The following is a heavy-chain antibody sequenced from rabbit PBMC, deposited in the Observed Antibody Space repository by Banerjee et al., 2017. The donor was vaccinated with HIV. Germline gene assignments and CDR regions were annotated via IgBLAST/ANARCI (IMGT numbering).Heavy chain of an antibody. CDR2: IYNSDGST. Sequence: QEQLVESGGGLVQPEGSLTLTCKASGSDISSNAMCWVRQAPGKGPEWIACIYNSDGSTYYASWVNGRFTIAKTSSTTVTLQMTSLTAADTATYFCARDLAGVIGWNFNLWGPGTLVTVS. CDR3: ARDLAGVIGWNFNL. J-gene: IGHJ4*01. D-gene: IGHD4-1*01. CDR1: GSDISSNA. V-gene: IGHV1S47*01.